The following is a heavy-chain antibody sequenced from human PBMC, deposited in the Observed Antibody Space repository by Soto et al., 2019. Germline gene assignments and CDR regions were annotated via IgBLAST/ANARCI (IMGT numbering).Heavy chain of an antibody. CDR2: ISGSGGST. CDR3: AKELDELGYCSSTSCLNWFDP. D-gene: IGHD2-2*01. Sequence: LRLSCAASGFTFSSYAMSWVRQAPGKGLEWVSAISGSGGSTYYADSVKGRFTISRDNSKNTLYLQMNSLRAEDTAVYYCAKELDELGYCSSTSCLNWFDPWGQGTLVTVSS. J-gene: IGHJ5*02. CDR1: GFTFSSYA. V-gene: IGHV3-23*01.